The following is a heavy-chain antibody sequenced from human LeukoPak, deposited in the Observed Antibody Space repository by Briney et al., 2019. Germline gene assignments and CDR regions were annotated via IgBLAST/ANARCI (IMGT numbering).Heavy chain of an antibody. CDR2: FDPEDGET. Sequence: ASVKVSCKVSGYTLTELSMHWVRQAPGKGLEWMGGFDPEDGETIYAQKFQGRVTMTEDTSTDTAYMELSSLRSEDTAVYYCATPELDHYGTRSYYFDYWGQGTLVTVFS. J-gene: IGHJ4*02. V-gene: IGHV1-24*01. CDR3: ATPELDHYGTRSYYFDY. CDR1: GYTLTELS. D-gene: IGHD3-10*01.